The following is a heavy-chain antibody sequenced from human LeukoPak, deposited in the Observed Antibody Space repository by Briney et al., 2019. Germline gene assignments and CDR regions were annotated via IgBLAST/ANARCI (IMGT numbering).Heavy chain of an antibody. CDR2: IWYDGSNK. J-gene: IGHJ4*02. D-gene: IGHD3-22*01. V-gene: IGHV3-33*01. CDR3: ARAHYDSSGYLFGY. CDR1: GFTFSSYG. Sequence: GGSLRLSCAASGFTFSSYGMHWVRQAPGKGLEWVAVIWYDGSNKYYADSVKGRFTISRDNSKNTLYLQMNSLRAEDTAVYYCARAHYDSSGYLFGYWGQETLVTVSS.